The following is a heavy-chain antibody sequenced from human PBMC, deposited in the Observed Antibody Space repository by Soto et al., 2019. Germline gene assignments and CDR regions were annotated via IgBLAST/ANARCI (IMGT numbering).Heavy chain of an antibody. J-gene: IGHJ6*02. CDR2: FDPEDGET. Sequence: ASVKVSCKVSGYTLTELSMHWLRQAPGKGFEWMGGFDPEDGETIYAQKFQGRVTMTEDTSTDTAYMELSSLRSEDTAVYYCATKGRWYVGYYYYGMDVWGQGTTVTVSS. D-gene: IGHD6-13*01. CDR1: GYTLTELS. CDR3: ATKGRWYVGYYYYGMDV. V-gene: IGHV1-24*01.